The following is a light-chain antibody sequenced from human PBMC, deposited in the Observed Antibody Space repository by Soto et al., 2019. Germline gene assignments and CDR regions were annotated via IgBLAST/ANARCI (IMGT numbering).Light chain of an antibody. J-gene: IGKJ1*01. CDR1: HGIASY. Sequence: DIQLSQSPSFLSASVGDRVTITCRASHGIASYLAWYQQKPRKAPKLLIYPASTLQSGVPARFSGSGSGTEFSLTISSLQPEDFGTYYCQQYHSYWTFGPRAKVDI. V-gene: IGKV1-9*01. CDR3: QQYHSYWT. CDR2: PAS.